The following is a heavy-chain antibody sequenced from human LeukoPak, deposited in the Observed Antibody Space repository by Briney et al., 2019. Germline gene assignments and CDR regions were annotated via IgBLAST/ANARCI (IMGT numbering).Heavy chain of an antibody. D-gene: IGHD2-15*01. V-gene: IGHV4-39*07. CDR2: IYYSGTT. CDR3: ARGLVVDATPLYGDYQYYYYMDV. Sequence: ASETLSLTCTVSGGSISSSSYYWGWIRQPPGKGLEWIGSIYYSGTTNYNPSLKSRCTISVDTSKNQFSLKLSSVTAADTAVYYCARGLVVDATPLYGDYQYYYYMDVWGKGTSVTVSS. CDR1: GGSISSSSYY. J-gene: IGHJ6*03.